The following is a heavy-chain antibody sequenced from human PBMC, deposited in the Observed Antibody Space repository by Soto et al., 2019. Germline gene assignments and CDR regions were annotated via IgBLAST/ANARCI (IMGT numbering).Heavy chain of an antibody. V-gene: IGHV1-69*06. CDR1: GGTFSSYA. J-gene: IGHJ4*02. Sequence: SVKVSCKASGGTFSSYAISWVRQAPGQGLEWMGGIIPIFGTANYAQKFQGRVTITADKSTSTAYMELSSLRPEDTAVYYCASEYSGYDLYFDYWGQGTLVTVSS. CDR3: ASEYSGYDLYFDY. CDR2: IIPIFGTA. D-gene: IGHD5-12*01.